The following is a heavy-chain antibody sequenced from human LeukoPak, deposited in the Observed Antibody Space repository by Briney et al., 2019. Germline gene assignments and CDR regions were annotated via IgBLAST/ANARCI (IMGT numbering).Heavy chain of an antibody. V-gene: IGHV4-4*07. Sequence: PSETLSLTCTLSGGSISSYYWSWIRQPAGKGLEWIGRIYTSGSTNYNPTLKSRVTMSVDTSKNQFSLKLSSVTAADTAVYYCARVLEAPYYYYMDVWGKGTTVTVSS. CDR3: ARVLEAPYYYYMDV. J-gene: IGHJ6*03. D-gene: IGHD1-1*01. CDR1: GGSISSYY. CDR2: IYTSGST.